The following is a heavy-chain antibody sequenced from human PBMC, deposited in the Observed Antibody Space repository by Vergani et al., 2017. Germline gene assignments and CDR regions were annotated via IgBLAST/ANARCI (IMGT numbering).Heavy chain of an antibody. Sequence: QVSLVGLGGGVVHPGGSRDPPFQPPGLPLSTYALHGVRQAPAKGVGWVAVISYDGSNKYYADSEKGRFTISRDNSKNTLYLQMNSLRAEDTAVYYCAKDLTGRGGSADYWGQGTLVTVSS. V-gene: IGHV3-30*18. D-gene: IGHD3-10*01. CDR3: AKDLTGRGGSADY. CDR2: ISYDGSNK. CDR1: GLPLSTYA. J-gene: IGHJ4*02.